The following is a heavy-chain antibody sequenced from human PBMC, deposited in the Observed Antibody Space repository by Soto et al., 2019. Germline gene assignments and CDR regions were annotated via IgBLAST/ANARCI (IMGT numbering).Heavy chain of an antibody. J-gene: IGHJ5*02. Sequence: SETLSLTCTVSGGSISSSSYYWGWIRQPPGKGLEWIGSIYYSGSTYYNPSLKSRVTISVDTSKNQFSLKLSSVTAADTAVYYCARRRDLDDNWFDPWGQGTLVTVSS. V-gene: IGHV4-39*01. CDR1: GGSISSSSYY. CDR2: IYYSGST. CDR3: ARRRDLDDNWFDP. D-gene: IGHD2-21*02.